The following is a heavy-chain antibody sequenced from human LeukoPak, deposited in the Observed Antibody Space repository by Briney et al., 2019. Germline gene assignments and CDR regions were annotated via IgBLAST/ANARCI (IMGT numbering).Heavy chain of an antibody. J-gene: IGHJ5*02. V-gene: IGHV4-4*02. CDR1: GFTFSTYW. Sequence: GSLRLSCSASGFTFSTYWMSWVRQAPGKGLEWIGEIYHSGSTNYNPSLKSRVTISVDKSKNQFSLKLSSVTAADTAVYYCARGRWFDPWGQGTLVTVSS. CDR2: IYHSGST. CDR3: ARGRWFDP.